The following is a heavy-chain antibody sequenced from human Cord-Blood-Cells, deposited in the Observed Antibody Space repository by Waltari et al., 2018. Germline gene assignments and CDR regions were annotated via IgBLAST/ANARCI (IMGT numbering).Heavy chain of an antibody. CDR3: ARIAAAGTLPFDY. CDR1: GGSISSHY. CDR2: IYYSGST. V-gene: IGHV4-59*11. J-gene: IGHJ4*02. Sequence: QVQLQESGPGLVKPSETLSLTCTVSGGSISSHYWSWIRQPPGKGLEWIGYIYYSGSTNYNPSLKRRVTISVDTSKNQFSLKLSSVTAADTAVYYCARIAAAGTLPFDYWGQGTLVTVSS. D-gene: IGHD6-13*01.